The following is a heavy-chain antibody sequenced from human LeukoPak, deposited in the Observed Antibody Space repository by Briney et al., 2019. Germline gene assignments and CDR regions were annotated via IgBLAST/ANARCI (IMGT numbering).Heavy chain of an antibody. CDR2: ISAYTGNT. D-gene: IGHD6-19*01. CDR3: ARGDSSGWYRGDF. Sequence: SVKVSCKASGYTFTSYGISWVRQAPGQGLEWMGWISAYTGNTNYAQKFQDRVTMTTDTSTGTAYMELRSLRSDDTAVYYCARGDSSGWYRGDFWGQGTLVTVSS. CDR1: GYTFTSYG. J-gene: IGHJ4*02. V-gene: IGHV1-18*01.